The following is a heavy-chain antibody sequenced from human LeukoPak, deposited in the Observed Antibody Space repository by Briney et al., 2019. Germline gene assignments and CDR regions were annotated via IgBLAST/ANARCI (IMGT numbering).Heavy chain of an antibody. CDR1: GYTFTSYY. Sequence: ASVKVSCKASGYTFTSYYMHWVRQAPGQGLEWMGIINPSGGSTSYAQKFQGRVTMTRDTSTSTVYMELSSLRSEDTAVYYCARDRMVRGLVSYFDYWGQGTLVTVSS. V-gene: IGHV1-46*01. J-gene: IGHJ4*02. CDR2: INPSGGST. CDR3: ARDRMVRGLVSYFDY. D-gene: IGHD3-10*01.